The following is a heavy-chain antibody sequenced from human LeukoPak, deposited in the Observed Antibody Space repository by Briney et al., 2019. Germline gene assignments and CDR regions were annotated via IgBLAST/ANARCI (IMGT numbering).Heavy chain of an antibody. CDR2: IYSSGST. Sequence: TLSLTCTVSGGSISSGSYYWNWIRQPAGKGLEWIGRIYSSGSTNYNPSLKSRVTISVDTSKNQFSLKLSSVTAADTAVYYCARTPAHYGGGGGFDYWGQGTLVTVSS. J-gene: IGHJ4*02. D-gene: IGHD4-23*01. V-gene: IGHV4-61*02. CDR1: GGSISSGSYY. CDR3: ARTPAHYGGGGGFDY.